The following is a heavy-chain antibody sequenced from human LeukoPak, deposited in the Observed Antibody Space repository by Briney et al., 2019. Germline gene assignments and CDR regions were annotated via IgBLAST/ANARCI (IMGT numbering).Heavy chain of an antibody. V-gene: IGHV4-34*01. CDR3: ARETGNYNWFDP. CDR1: GESFSGYY. Sequence: KPSETLSLTCAVYGESFSGYYWSWIRQPPGKGLEWIGEINHSGSTNYNPSLKSRVTISVDTSKNQFSLKLSSVTAADTAVYYCARETGNYNWFDPWGQGTLVTVSS. J-gene: IGHJ5*02. CDR2: INHSGST.